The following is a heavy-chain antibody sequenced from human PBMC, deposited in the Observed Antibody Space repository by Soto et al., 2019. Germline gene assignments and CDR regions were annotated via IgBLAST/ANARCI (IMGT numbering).Heavy chain of an antibody. CDR1: GFALSAYW. V-gene: IGHV3-7*05. D-gene: IGHD3-10*01. CDR3: ARMSIGSYSSEL. CDR2: IRQDGGEK. Sequence: PGGSLRLSCTASGFALSAYWMSWVRQTPGKRLEWVAYIRQDGGEKYYVDSVRGRFTISRDNAKNSLYLQTSSVRADDTAVYYCARMSIGSYSSELWGQGTQVTVSS. J-gene: IGHJ4*02.